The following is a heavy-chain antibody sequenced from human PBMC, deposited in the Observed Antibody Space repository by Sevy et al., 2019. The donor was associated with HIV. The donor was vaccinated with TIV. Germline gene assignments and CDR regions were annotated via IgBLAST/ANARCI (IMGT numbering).Heavy chain of an antibody. V-gene: IGHV3-33*01. CDR2: IWYDGSNK. Sequence: GGSLRLSCAASGFTFSSYGMHWVRQAPGKGLEWVAVIWYDGSNKYYADSVKGRFTISRDNSKNTRYLQMNSLRAEDTVVYYCASVKFTRIGYYYDSSGSIIDYWGQGTLVTVSS. CDR3: ASVKFTRIGYYYDSSGSIIDY. CDR1: GFTFSSYG. J-gene: IGHJ4*02. D-gene: IGHD3-22*01.